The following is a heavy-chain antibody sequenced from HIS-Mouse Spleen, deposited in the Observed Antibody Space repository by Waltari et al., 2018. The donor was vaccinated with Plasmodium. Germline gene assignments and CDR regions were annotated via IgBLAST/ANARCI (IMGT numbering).Heavy chain of an antibody. CDR3: ARDRSAAALLGY. Sequence: EVQLVESGGGLVKPGGSLRLPCPASGFPFSGYSMNWVRPAPGKGLEWVSSISSSSSYIYYADSVKGRFTISRDNAKNSLYLQMNSLRAEDTAVYYCARDRSAAALLGYWGQGTLVTVSS. D-gene: IGHD6-13*01. CDR1: GFPFSGYS. J-gene: IGHJ4*02. V-gene: IGHV3-21*01. CDR2: ISSSSSYI.